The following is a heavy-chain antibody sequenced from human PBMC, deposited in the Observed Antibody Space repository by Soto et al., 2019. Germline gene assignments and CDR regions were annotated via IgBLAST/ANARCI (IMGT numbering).Heavy chain of an antibody. Sequence: SVKVSCKASGYTFTSYDINWVRQATGQGLEWMGGIIPIFGTANYAQKFQGRVTITADESTSTAYMELSSLRSEDTAVYYCARVSSNYYGSGSYGYWGQGTLVTVSS. CDR3: ARVSSNYYGSGSYGY. D-gene: IGHD3-10*01. CDR1: GYTFTSYD. CDR2: IIPIFGTA. V-gene: IGHV1-69*13. J-gene: IGHJ4*02.